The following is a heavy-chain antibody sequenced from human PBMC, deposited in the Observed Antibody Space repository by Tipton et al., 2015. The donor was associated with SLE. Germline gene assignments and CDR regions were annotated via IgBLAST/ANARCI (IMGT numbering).Heavy chain of an antibody. D-gene: IGHD6-13*01. V-gene: IGHV4-34*01. CDR3: ARRGAGYSSSWTDAFDI. Sequence: TLSLTCAVYGGSFSGYYWSWIRQPPGKGLEWIGEINHSGSTNYNPSLKSRVTTSVDTSKNQFSLKLSSVTAADTAVYYCARRGAGYSSSWTDAFDIWGQGTMVTVSS. J-gene: IGHJ3*02. CDR1: GGSFSGYY. CDR2: INHSGST.